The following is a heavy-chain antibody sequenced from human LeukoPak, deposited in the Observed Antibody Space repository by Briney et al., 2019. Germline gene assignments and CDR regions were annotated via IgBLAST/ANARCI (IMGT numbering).Heavy chain of an antibody. D-gene: IGHD1-1*01. CDR2: ISSSSSYI. Sequence: PGGSLRLSCAASGFTFSSYSMNWVRQAPGKGLEWVSSISSSSSYIYYADSVKGRFTISRDNAKNSLYLQMNSLRAEDTAVYYCARVSKRRSGGTTFDYWGQGTLVTVSS. J-gene: IGHJ4*02. CDR1: GFTFSSYS. CDR3: ARVSKRRSGGTTFDY. V-gene: IGHV3-21*01.